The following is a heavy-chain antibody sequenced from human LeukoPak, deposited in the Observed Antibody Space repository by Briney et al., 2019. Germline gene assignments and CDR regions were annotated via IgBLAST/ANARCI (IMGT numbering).Heavy chain of an antibody. CDR3: ARGVRLVILENWFDP. J-gene: IGHJ5*02. D-gene: IGHD3-9*01. CDR2: INPNSGGT. V-gene: IGHV1-2*02. Sequence: ASVTVSFTSSGYSFTIDYMHWVRQAPGQGLEWMGWINPNSGGTNYVQKFQGRVTMTRETSVSTAYMELSRLRSDDTAVYYCARGVRLVILENWFDPWGQGTLVTVSS. CDR1: GYSFTIDY.